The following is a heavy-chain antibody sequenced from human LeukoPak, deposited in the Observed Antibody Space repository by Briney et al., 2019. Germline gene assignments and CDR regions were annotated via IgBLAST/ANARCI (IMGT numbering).Heavy chain of an antibody. CDR1: GGSFSGYY. J-gene: IGHJ4*02. Sequence: SETLSRTCAVYGGSFSGYYWSWIRQPPGKGLEWIGEINHSGSTNYNPSLKSRVTISVDTSKNQFSLKLSSVTAADTAVYYCAACSGGSCYLDYWGQGTLVTVSS. D-gene: IGHD2-15*01. CDR3: AACSGGSCYLDY. CDR2: INHSGST. V-gene: IGHV4-34*01.